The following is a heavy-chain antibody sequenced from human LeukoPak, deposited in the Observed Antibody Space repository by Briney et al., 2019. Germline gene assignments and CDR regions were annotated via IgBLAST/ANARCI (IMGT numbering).Heavy chain of an antibody. Sequence: SDPLSLPCSVSGRSLSSSRDHWGWIPQPPAKGLELIRSTDDSGITYYNPSIKRRVTISVDTTKKQFSLKLSFVTAADTAVYYGSTYIAGAADHFDPWGQGTLVTVSS. CDR3: STYIAGAADHFDP. CDR2: TDDSGIT. CDR1: GRSLSSSRDH. D-gene: IGHD1-26*01. V-gene: IGHV4-39*01. J-gene: IGHJ5*02.